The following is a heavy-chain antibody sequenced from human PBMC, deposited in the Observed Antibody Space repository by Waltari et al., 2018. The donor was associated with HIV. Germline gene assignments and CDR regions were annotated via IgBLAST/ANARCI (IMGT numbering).Heavy chain of an antibody. CDR1: GFPFIWYS. V-gene: IGHV3-30*07. CDR3: ARDPRALIIVTTFSYGVDV. CDR2: ISYDGNNI. Sequence: QVQLVESGGGVVQLGRSLRLLCGALGFPFIWYSMYWVWWAPGKGLEWVAVISYDGNNIEYADSVKGRFTISRDNSKNTLYLQMNSLRAEDTALYYCARDPRALIIVTTFSYGVDVWGQGTAVTVSS. J-gene: IGHJ6*02. D-gene: IGHD3-22*01.